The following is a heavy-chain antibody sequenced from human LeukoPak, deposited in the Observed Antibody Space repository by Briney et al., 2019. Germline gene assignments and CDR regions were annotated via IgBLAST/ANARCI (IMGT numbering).Heavy chain of an antibody. CDR2: IYYSGST. Sequence: SETLSLTCTVSGGSISSSSYYWGWIRQPPGKGLEWIGSIYYSGSTYYNPSLKSRVPISVDPSKNQFSLKLSSVTAADTAVYYCARHDYGAYQGFDPWGQGTLVTVSS. J-gene: IGHJ5*02. CDR1: GGSISSSSYY. D-gene: IGHD4-17*01. V-gene: IGHV4-39*01. CDR3: ARHDYGAYQGFDP.